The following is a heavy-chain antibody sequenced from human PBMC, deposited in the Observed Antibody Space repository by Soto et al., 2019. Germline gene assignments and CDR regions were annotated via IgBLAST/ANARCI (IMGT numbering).Heavy chain of an antibody. Sequence: GGSLRLSCAASGFTFSSYAMSWVRLAPGKGLEWGSAISDTGGSTYYADSVKGRFTISRDNSKNTLYLQMNSLRAEHTAVYYCATGWSRSVWHFDYWGRGTLVTVSS. CDR3: ATGWSRSVWHFDY. V-gene: IGHV3-23*01. CDR2: ISDTGGST. D-gene: IGHD2-21*01. J-gene: IGHJ4*02. CDR1: GFTFSSYA.